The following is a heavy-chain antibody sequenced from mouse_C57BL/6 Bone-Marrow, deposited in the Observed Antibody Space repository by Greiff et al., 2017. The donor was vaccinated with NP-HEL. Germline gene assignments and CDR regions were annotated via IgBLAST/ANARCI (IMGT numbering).Heavy chain of an antibody. CDR3: ARGDYDETLYFDY. Sequence: EVQLQQSGPVLVKPGASVKMSCKASGYTFTDYYMNWVKQSHGKSLEWIGVINPYNGGTSYNQKFKGKATLTVDKSSSTAYMELNSLTSEDSAVYYCARGDYDETLYFDYWGQGTTLTVSS. J-gene: IGHJ2*01. CDR2: INPYNGGT. V-gene: IGHV1-19*01. CDR1: GYTFTDYY. D-gene: IGHD2-4*01.